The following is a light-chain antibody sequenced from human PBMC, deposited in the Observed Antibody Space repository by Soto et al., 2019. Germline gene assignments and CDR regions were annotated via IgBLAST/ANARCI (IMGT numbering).Light chain of an antibody. J-gene: IGKJ2*01. V-gene: IGKV3-15*01. CDR2: SAS. Sequence: EIAMTQSPATLSVSPGERATLSCRASQSISTELAWYQQIPGQPPSLLIYSASTRATGVPARFTGSGSGSEFTLTISGLQPEDFAIYYCQQGHNWPLTFGQGTRLEI. CDR1: QSISTE. CDR3: QQGHNWPLT.